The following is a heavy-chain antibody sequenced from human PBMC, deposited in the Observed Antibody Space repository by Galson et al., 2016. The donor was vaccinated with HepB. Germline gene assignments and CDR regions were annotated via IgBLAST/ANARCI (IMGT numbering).Heavy chain of an antibody. J-gene: IGHJ3*02. CDR3: ARDWYCSAGSCYDAFDI. V-gene: IGHV1-18*01. CDR1: GYTFRSYG. CDR2: ISTYDGDT. Sequence: SVKVSCKASGYTFRSYGISWVRQAPGQGLEWMGWISTYDGDTNYAQNLQGRVTMTTDTSTTTAYMELRSLRSDDTAMYYCARDWYCSAGSCYDAFDIWGQGTMVTVSS. D-gene: IGHD2-15*01.